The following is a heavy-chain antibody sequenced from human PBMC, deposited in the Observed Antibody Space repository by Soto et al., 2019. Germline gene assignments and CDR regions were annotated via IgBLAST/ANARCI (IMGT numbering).Heavy chain of an antibody. CDR3: ARGEVLLWFGEQNYYYYGMDV. V-gene: IGHV4-34*01. J-gene: IGHJ6*02. D-gene: IGHD3-10*01. CDR2: INHSGST. Sequence: SETLSLTCAVYGGSFSGYYWSWIRQPPGKGLEWIGEINHSGSTNYNPSLKSRVTISVDTSKNQFSLKLSSVTAADTAVYYCARGEVLLWFGEQNYYYYGMDVWGQGTTVTVSS. CDR1: GGSFSGYY.